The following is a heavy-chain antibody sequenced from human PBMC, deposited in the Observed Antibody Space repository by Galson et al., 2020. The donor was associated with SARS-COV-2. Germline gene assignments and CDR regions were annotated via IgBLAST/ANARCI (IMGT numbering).Heavy chain of an antibody. D-gene: IGHD2-21*01. CDR2: ITWNSGTI. J-gene: IGHJ6*02. CDR3: ARDLSGHLSYCFYGVDV. Sequence: GGSLRRSCTASGFNLDAYAMHWSRQAPGKGREWFSGITWNSGTIGNVDSVKGRFTISRDNAQKSLFLQMNTLRAEDTAFYYCARDLSGHLSYCFYGVDVWGQGTTVTVSS. V-gene: IGHV3-9*01. CDR1: GFNLDAYA.